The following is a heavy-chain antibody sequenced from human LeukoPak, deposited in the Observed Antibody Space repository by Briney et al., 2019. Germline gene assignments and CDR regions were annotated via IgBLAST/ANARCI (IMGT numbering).Heavy chain of an antibody. V-gene: IGHV3-21*01. CDR1: GFKFDGYS. D-gene: IGHD3-22*01. CDR3: VRDSAYYSDGSDNWFAHFDR. J-gene: IGHJ4*02. Sequence: GGSLRLSCAGSGFKFDGYSLNWVRQAPGKGLEWISSISTVSSYIEYADSVKGRFTISRDNGNNSMFLQMNRLRAEDSAVYYCVRDSAYYSDGSDNWFAHFDRWGQGIRVTVSS. CDR2: ISTVSSYI.